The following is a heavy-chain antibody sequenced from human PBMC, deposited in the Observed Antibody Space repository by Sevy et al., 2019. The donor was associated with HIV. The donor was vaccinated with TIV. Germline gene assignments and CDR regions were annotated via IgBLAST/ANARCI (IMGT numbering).Heavy chain of an antibody. CDR2: ISGSGGST. J-gene: IGHJ5*02. Sequence: GGSLRLSCAASGFTFSSYAMSWVRQAPGKGLEWVSAISGSGGSTYYADSVKGRVTISRDNSKNTLYLQMNSLRAEDTAVYYCAKGYSSGWYGENWFDPWGQGTLVTVSS. V-gene: IGHV3-23*01. D-gene: IGHD6-19*01. CDR3: AKGYSSGWYGENWFDP. CDR1: GFTFSSYA.